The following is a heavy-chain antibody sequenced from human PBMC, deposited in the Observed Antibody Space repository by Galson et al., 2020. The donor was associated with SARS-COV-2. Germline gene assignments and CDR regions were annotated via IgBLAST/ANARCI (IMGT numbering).Heavy chain of an antibody. Sequence: SETLSLTCTVSGASVSSSSYYWGWIRQPPGKGLEWIGSIYYSGTTYYNPSLESRVTISVDTSKNQFSLRVSSVTAADTAVYYCARSWVAELRYWNFDLWGRGTQVTVSS. CDR3: ARSWVAELRYWNFDL. V-gene: IGHV4-39*07. D-gene: IGHD6-19*01. CDR2: IYYSGTT. CDR1: GASVSSSSYY. J-gene: IGHJ2*01.